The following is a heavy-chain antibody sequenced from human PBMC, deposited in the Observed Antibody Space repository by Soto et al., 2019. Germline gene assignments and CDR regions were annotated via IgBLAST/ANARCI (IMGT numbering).Heavy chain of an antibody. D-gene: IGHD1-26*01. J-gene: IGHJ6*02. Sequence: QVTLKKSGPVLVQPTENLTLTCTVSGFSLSNARMGVSWIRQPPGKALEWLAHIFSNDEKSYSTSLKRRLTISKDTSNSQVDLTMTNMDPLDTATYYCARMRSGSYCMDVWGQGTTVTVSS. CDR1: GFSLSNARMG. CDR2: IFSNDEK. CDR3: ARMRSGSYCMDV. V-gene: IGHV2-26*01.